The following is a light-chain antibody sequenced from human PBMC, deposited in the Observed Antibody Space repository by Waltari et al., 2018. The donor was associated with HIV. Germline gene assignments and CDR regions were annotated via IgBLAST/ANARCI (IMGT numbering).Light chain of an antibody. CDR1: RSNIGTNN. Sequence: QSVLLQPPSASGTPGQRVTISCSGSRSNIGTNNVNWYQQLPGTAPKLLIHSNNQRPSGVPDRFSGSRSGTSASLVISGLQSEDEADYYCSAWDDNVNALFGGGTKLTVL. V-gene: IGLV1-44*01. J-gene: IGLJ2*01. CDR2: SNN. CDR3: SAWDDNVNAL.